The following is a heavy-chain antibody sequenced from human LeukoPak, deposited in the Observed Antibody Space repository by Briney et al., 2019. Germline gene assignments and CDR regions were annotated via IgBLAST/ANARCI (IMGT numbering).Heavy chain of an antibody. D-gene: IGHD4-11*01. CDR3: ARDPPYSNYVYFDY. J-gene: IGHJ4*02. V-gene: IGHV3-74*01. CDR2: INSDGSST. Sequence: PGGSLRLSCAASGFTFSSYGMHWVRQAPGKGLVWVSRINSDGSSTSYADSVKGRFTISRDNAKNTLCLQMNSLRAEDTAVYYCARDPPYSNYVYFDYWGQGTLVTVSS. CDR1: GFTFSSYG.